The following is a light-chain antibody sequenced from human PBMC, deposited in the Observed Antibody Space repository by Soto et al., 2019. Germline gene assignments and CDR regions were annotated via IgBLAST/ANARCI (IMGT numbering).Light chain of an antibody. CDR3: SSYTSSSTRV. CDR1: SSDVGGYNH. J-gene: IGLJ3*02. Sequence: QSALTQPASVSGSPGQSITISCTGTSSDVGGYNHVSWYQQHPGKAPKLMIYEVSNRPSGLSNRFSGSKSGNTASLTISGLQAEDEADYYCSSYTSSSTRVFGGGTKVTVL. CDR2: EVS. V-gene: IGLV2-14*01.